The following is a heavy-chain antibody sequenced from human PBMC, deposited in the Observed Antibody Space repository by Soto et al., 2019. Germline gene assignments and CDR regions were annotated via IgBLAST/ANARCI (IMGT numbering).Heavy chain of an antibody. CDR3: AHGSNWFDP. J-gene: IGHJ5*02. Sequence: SETLSLTCIFSGFSLSSSSYYWAWIRQPPGKGLEWIGTIYYNGNTYYNPSLKSRVTIALDTSKNEISLKLNSVTATDTAVYYCAHGSNWFDPWGQGTLVTVSS. CDR2: IYYNGNT. V-gene: IGHV4-39*01. CDR1: GFSLSSSSYY.